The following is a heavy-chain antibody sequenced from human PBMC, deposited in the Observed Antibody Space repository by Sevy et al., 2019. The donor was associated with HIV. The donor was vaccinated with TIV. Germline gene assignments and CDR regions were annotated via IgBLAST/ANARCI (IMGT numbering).Heavy chain of an antibody. D-gene: IGHD3-22*01. CDR1: GGSNSRNNW. CDR2: IYDSGDT. V-gene: IGHV4-4*02. J-gene: IGHJ4*02. Sequence: SETLSLTCAVSGGSNSRNNWWSWVRQPPGKGLEWIGGIYDSGDTNFNPTLKSRVTISLDKSKNQFSLKLTSLTAADTAVYYCAREGYYDVSGYPRHYLDYWGQGALVTVSS. CDR3: AREGYYDVSGYPRHYLDY.